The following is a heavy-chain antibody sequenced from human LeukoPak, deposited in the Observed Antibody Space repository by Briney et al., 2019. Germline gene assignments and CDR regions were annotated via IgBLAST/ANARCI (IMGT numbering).Heavy chain of an antibody. CDR2: ISGSGGNT. CDR3: ARSGSYDFWSGYPAYYYYMDV. V-gene: IGHV3-23*01. D-gene: IGHD3-3*01. Sequence: GGSLRPSCAASGFTFSSYAMNWVRQAPGKGLEWVSAISGSGGNTYYADSVKGRFTISRDNAKNSLYLQMNSLRAEDTAVYYCARSGSYDFWSGYPAYYYYMDVWGKGTTVTVSS. J-gene: IGHJ6*03. CDR1: GFTFSSYA.